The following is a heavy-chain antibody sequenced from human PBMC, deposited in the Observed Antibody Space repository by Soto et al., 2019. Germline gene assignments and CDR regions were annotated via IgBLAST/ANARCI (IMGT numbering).Heavy chain of an antibody. D-gene: IGHD3-22*01. CDR3: ARDGALYASSGYNFLY. Sequence: QVQLVQSGPEVKKPGSSVKVSCKASGGTFSRYAINWVRQAPGQGLEWMGGITPMFGKSNYAQKFQGRVTITADESTSTGYRELRSLRSDDTAVYYCARDGALYASSGYNFLYWGQGTLVAVSS. J-gene: IGHJ4*02. CDR1: GGTFSRYA. CDR2: ITPMFGKS. V-gene: IGHV1-69*01.